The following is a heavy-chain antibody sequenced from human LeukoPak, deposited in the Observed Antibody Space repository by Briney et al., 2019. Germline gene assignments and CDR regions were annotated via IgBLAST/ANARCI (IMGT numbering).Heavy chain of an antibody. J-gene: IGHJ3*02. V-gene: IGHV3-23*01. CDR2: ISGSGGST. CDR3: AKCVNGDSLYAFDI. CDR1: GFTFSSYA. Sequence: GGSLRLSCAASGFTFSSYAMSWVRQAPGKGLEWVSAISGSGGSTYYADSVKGQFTISRDNFKNTLYLQMNSLRAEDTAVYYCAKCVNGDSLYAFDIWGQGTMVTVSS. D-gene: IGHD4-17*01.